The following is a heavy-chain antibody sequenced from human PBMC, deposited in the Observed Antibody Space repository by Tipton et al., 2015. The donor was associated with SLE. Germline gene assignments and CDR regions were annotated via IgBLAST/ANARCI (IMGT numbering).Heavy chain of an antibody. V-gene: IGHV3-23*03. Sequence: GLVKPSGTLSLTCAVSGGSISRSNWWSWVRQAPGQGLEWVSVVYNDGSTQYADSVRGRFTISRDNSKNTLFLQMNSLRAEDTAVYFCAKRAGYCSSNSCQGGLDVWGQGTTVTVSS. CDR2: VYNDGST. D-gene: IGHD2-2*01. J-gene: IGHJ6*02. CDR3: AKRAGYCSSNSCQGGLDV. CDR1: GGSISRSNW.